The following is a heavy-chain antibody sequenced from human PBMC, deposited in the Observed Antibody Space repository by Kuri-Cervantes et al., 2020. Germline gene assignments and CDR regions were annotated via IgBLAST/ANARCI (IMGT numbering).Heavy chain of an antibody. Sequence: GGSLRLSCAASGFTFADYAMHWVRQAPGNGLEWVSGISWNSGSIGYADSVKGRFTISRDNAKNSLYLQMNSLRAEDTALYYCAKAADYYDSSGYSPGGLDYWGQGTLVTVSS. D-gene: IGHD3-22*01. CDR3: AKAADYYDSSGYSPGGLDY. CDR2: ISWNSGSI. V-gene: IGHV3-9*01. J-gene: IGHJ4*02. CDR1: GFTFADYA.